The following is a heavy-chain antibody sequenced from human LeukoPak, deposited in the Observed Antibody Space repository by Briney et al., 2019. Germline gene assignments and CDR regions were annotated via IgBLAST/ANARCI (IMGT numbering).Heavy chain of an antibody. CDR1: GYTFTSYY. J-gene: IGHJ6*02. CDR3: ARVSVVVAALYGMDV. D-gene: IGHD2-15*01. CDR2: INPSGGST. Sequence: ASVKVSCKASGYTFTSYYMHWVRQAPGQGLEWMGIINPSGGSTSYAQKFQGRVTMTRDMSTSTVYMELSSLRSEDTAVYYCARVSVVVAALYGMDVWGQGTTVTVSS. V-gene: IGHV1-46*01.